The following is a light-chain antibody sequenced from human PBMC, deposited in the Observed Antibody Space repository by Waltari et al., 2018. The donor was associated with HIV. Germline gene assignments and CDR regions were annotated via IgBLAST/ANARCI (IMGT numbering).Light chain of an antibody. V-gene: IGKV3-15*01. CDR3: QQYYRRSRGT. CDR1: QSVSSY. J-gene: IGKJ4*01. Sequence: EIVMTQSPATLSVSPGERVSLSCTASQSVSSYLARLPARFSGSGSGTDFTLTISSLQSEDLAVYYCQQYYRRSRGTFGGGTKVEI.